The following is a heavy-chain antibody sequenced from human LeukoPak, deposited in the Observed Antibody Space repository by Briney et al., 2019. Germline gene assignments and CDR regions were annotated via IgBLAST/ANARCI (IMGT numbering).Heavy chain of an antibody. V-gene: IGHV3-33*01. CDR2: IWYDGSNK. CDR1: GFTFSTYD. CDR3: ARAYTGSSVFDY. J-gene: IGHJ4*02. D-gene: IGHD6-6*01. Sequence: GGSLRLSCAASGFTFSTYDMHWVRQAPGKGLEWVAVIWYDGSNKYYADSVKGRLTISRDNSKNTLYLQMNSLRAEDTAVYYCARAYTGSSVFDYWGQGTLVTVSS.